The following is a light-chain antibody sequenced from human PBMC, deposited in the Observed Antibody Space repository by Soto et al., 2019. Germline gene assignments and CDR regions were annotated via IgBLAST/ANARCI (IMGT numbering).Light chain of an antibody. CDR2: LGS. CDR3: MQALQFT. J-gene: IGKJ3*01. Sequence: DIVMTQSPLSLPVTPGEPASISCRSSQSLLHSNGYNYLDWYLQKPGQSPQLLIYLGSNRASGVPDRFSGSGSGTDFTLKISSVEAEDVGVYYCMQALQFTFGPGTKVDIK. CDR1: QSLLHSNGYNY. V-gene: IGKV2-28*01.